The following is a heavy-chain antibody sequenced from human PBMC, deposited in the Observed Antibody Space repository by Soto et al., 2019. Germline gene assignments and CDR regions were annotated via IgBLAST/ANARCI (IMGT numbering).Heavy chain of an antibody. CDR1: GYTFTSHG. CDR2: VSGYNGNT. D-gene: IGHD3-16*01. V-gene: IGHV1-18*01. Sequence: QVQLVQSGAEVKKPGASVKVSCKASGYTFTSHGISWMRQAPGQGLEWMGWVSGYNGNTNYAQKFQGRVTMTTDTSTTTAYMELRSLTSDDTAVYYCARDLGAKVYYWGQGTLVTVSS. CDR3: ARDLGAKVYY. J-gene: IGHJ4*02.